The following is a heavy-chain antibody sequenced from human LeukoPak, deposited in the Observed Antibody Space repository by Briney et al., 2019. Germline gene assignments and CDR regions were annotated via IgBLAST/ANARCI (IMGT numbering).Heavy chain of an antibody. CDR2: IYYSGST. J-gene: IGHJ5*02. V-gene: IGHV4-59*12. D-gene: IGHD3-22*01. CDR3: ARGFYDSSGYYSYLGRRYNWFDP. CDR1: GGSISSYY. Sequence: SETLSLTCTVSGGSISSYYWSWIRQPPGKGLEWIGYIYYSGSTNYNPSLKSRVTISVDTSKNQFSLKLSSVTAADTAVYYCARGFYDSSGYYSYLGRRYNWFDPWGQGTLVTVSS.